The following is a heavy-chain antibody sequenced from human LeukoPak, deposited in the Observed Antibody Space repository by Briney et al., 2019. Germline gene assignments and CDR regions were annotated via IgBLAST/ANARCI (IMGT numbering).Heavy chain of an antibody. Sequence: ESGPTLVNPTQTLTLTCTFSGFSLSTSGVGVGWIRQPPGKALEWLALIYWNDDKRYSPSLKSRLTITKDTSKNQVVLTMTNMDPVDTATYYCAHEGGDFDVGYYGTDVWGQGTTVTVSS. CDR1: GFSLSTSGVG. CDR3: AHEGGDFDVGYYGTDV. D-gene: IGHD3-9*01. CDR2: IYWNDDK. V-gene: IGHV2-5*01. J-gene: IGHJ6*02.